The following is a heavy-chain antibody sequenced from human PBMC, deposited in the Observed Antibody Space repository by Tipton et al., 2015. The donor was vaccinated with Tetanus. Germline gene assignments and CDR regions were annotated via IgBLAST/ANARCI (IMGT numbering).Heavy chain of an antibody. V-gene: IGHV4-59*08. Sequence: LRLSCTVSGGSISSYYWSWIRQPPGKGLEWIGYIYYSGSTNYNPSLKSRVTISVDTSKNQFSLKLSSVTAADTAVYYCARHLSSTSDPIDYWGQGTLVTVSS. J-gene: IGHJ4*02. CDR1: GGSISSYY. CDR3: ARHLSSTSDPIDY. D-gene: IGHD2-2*01. CDR2: IYYSGST.